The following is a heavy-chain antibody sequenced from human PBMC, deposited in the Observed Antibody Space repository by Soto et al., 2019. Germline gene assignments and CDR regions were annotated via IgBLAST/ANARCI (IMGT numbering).Heavy chain of an antibody. Sequence: VQLVESGGGLVKPGGSLRLSCAASGFTLSDYYMTWIRQAPGKGLEWVSYIRGRGPTTYYADSVKGRFSISRDNAKNSLLLQLNSLRVEDTAVYYCARARPDIVMVVGETPGYDGMDVWGQGTTVTVSS. CDR1: GFTLSDYY. CDR3: ARARPDIVMVVGETPGYDGMDV. CDR2: IRGRGPTT. D-gene: IGHD2-8*02. V-gene: IGHV3-11*01. J-gene: IGHJ6*02.